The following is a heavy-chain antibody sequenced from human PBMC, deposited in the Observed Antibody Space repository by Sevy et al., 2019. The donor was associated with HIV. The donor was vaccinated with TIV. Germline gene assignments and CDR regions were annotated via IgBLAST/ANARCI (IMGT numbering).Heavy chain of an antibody. CDR2: VSYSGRT. CDR3: AREIYFYENSGFYYFDS. J-gene: IGHJ4*02. Sequence: SETLSLTCNVSVASVSSGKYYWTWIRQPPGKDLEWIGHVSYSGRTNYNPSLKSRVTISEDTSKNQFSLSLNSVTAAETATYYCAREIYFYENSGFYYFDSWGLGILVTASS. V-gene: IGHV4-61*01. CDR1: VASVSSGKYY. D-gene: IGHD3-22*01.